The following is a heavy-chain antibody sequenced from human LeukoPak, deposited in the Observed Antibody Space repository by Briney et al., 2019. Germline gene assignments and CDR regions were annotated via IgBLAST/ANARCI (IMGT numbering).Heavy chain of an antibody. Sequence: SETLSLTCAVSGGSISSGGYSWSWIRQPPGKGLEWIGYIYHSGSTYYNPSLKSRVTISVDRSKNQFSLKLSSVTAADTAVYYCARGSEDYGDYDQRFDYWGQGTLVTVSS. D-gene: IGHD4-17*01. J-gene: IGHJ4*02. CDR2: IYHSGST. CDR1: GGSISSGGYS. CDR3: ARGSEDYGDYDQRFDY. V-gene: IGHV4-30-2*01.